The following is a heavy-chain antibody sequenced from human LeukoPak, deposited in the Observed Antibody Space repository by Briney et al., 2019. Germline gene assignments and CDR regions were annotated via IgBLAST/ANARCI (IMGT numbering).Heavy chain of an antibody. CDR3: AKDKYGGSYFFDY. J-gene: IGHJ4*02. D-gene: IGHD1-26*01. Sequence: PGGSLRLSCAASGFTFTSYWMTWVRQAPGTGLELVANIKEDGSEKYYVDSVKGRFTISRDNSKNTLYLQVNNLRADDTALYYCAKDKYGGSYFFDYWGQGTLVTVSS. CDR1: GFTFTSYW. CDR2: IKEDGSEK. V-gene: IGHV3-7*01.